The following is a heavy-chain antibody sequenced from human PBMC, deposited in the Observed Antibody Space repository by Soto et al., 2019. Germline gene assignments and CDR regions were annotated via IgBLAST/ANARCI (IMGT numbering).Heavy chain of an antibody. D-gene: IGHD5-12*01. CDR1: GGSIRSYY. Sequence: SETLSLTCTVSGGSIRSYYWSWIRQSPGKGLEWIGYIYYSGSTNYNPSLKSRVTTSVDTSKNQFSLKLSSVTAADTAVYYCATEFSGTGFDPWGQGTLVTVSS. CDR3: ATEFSGTGFDP. V-gene: IGHV4-59*01. J-gene: IGHJ5*02. CDR2: IYYSGST.